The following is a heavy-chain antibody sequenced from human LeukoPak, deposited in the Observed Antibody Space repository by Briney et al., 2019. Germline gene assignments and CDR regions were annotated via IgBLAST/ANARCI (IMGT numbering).Heavy chain of an antibody. J-gene: IGHJ4*02. CDR1: GFTFSNYG. CDR3: ARDQSRRERSYYIILDY. CDR2: IWYDGSNK. Sequence: PGRSLRLSCAASGFTFSNYGMHWVRQAPGKGLEWVAVIWYDGSNKYYADSVKGRFTISRDNSKNTLYLQMNSLRAEDTAIYYCARDQSRRERSYYIILDYWGQGTLVTVSS. D-gene: IGHD1-26*01. V-gene: IGHV3-33*01.